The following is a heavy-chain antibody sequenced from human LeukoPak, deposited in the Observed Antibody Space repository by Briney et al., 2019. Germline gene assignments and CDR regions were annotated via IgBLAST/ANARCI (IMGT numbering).Heavy chain of an antibody. Sequence: GGSLRLSCEASGFTFSSYGMHWVRQAPGKGLGWVAFIRYDGSNKYYADSVKGRFTISRDNSKNTLYLQMNSLRVEDTALYYCAKAQGYATSWSPFDYWGQGTLVTVSS. D-gene: IGHD2-2*01. CDR1: GFTFSSYG. J-gene: IGHJ4*02. CDR3: AKAQGYATSWSPFDY. CDR2: IRYDGSNK. V-gene: IGHV3-30*02.